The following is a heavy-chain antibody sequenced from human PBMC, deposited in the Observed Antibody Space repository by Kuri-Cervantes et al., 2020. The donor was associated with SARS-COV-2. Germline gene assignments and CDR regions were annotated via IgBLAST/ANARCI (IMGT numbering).Heavy chain of an antibody. D-gene: IGHD1-26*01. CDR2: IYHSGST. CDR1: GGSISSGGYY. V-gene: IGHV4-30-2*01. CDR3: ATPAPYSGSYLGYFDY. J-gene: IGHJ4*02. Sequence: SETLSLTCTVSGGSISSGGYYWSWIRQPPGKGLEWIGYIYHSGSTYYNPSLKSRVTISVDGSKNQFSLKLSSVTAADTAVYYCATPAPYSGSYLGYFDYWGQGTLVTVSS.